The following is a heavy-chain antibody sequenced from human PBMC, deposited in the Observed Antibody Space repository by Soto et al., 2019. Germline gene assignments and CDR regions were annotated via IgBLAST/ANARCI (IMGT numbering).Heavy chain of an antibody. CDR1: GYTLTELS. Sequence: ASVKVSCKVSGYTLTELSMHWVRQAPGKGLEWMGGFDPEDGETIYAQKFQGRVTMTEDTSTDTAYMELSSLRSEDTAVYYCATDHWVRYSSSPNFDYWGQGTLVTSPQ. D-gene: IGHD6-6*01. CDR3: ATDHWVRYSSSPNFDY. CDR2: FDPEDGET. J-gene: IGHJ4*02. V-gene: IGHV1-24*01.